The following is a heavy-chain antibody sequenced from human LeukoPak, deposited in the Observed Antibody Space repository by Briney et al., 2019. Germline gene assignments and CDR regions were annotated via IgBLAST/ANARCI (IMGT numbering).Heavy chain of an antibody. J-gene: IGHJ6*03. CDR3: GGGGIAAAGHAGVYYYYYYMDV. D-gene: IGHD6-13*01. CDR2: IIPIFGTA. V-gene: IGHV1-69*05. Sequence: ASVKVSCKASGGTFSSYAISWVRQAPGQGLEWMGGIIPIFGTANYAQKFQGRVTITTDESTSTAYMELSSLRSEDTAVYYCGGGGIAAAGHAGVYYYYYYMDVWGKGTTVTVSS. CDR1: GGTFSSYA.